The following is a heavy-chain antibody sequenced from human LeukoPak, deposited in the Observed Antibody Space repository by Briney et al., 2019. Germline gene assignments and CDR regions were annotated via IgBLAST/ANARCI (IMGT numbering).Heavy chain of an antibody. D-gene: IGHD6-13*01. Sequence: PSETLSLTCAVSGDSVKSYYWNWIRQPPGKGLEWIGYIYYSGSTNYNPSLKSRVTISVDTSKNQFSLKLSSVTAADTAVYYCARGVAAAGTRREFDYWGQGTLVTVSS. J-gene: IGHJ4*02. CDR3: ARGVAAAGTRREFDY. V-gene: IGHV4-59*02. CDR2: IYYSGST. CDR1: GDSVKSYY.